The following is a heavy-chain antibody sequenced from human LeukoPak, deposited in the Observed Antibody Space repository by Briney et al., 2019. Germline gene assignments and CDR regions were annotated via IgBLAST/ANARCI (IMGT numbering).Heavy chain of an antibody. D-gene: IGHD3-3*01. CDR2: IKEDGSDK. CDR1: GFSISSYW. V-gene: IGHV3-7*05. Sequence: PGGSLRLSCAVSGFSISSYWMSWVRQAPGKGLERVGNIKEDGSDKYYVDSVKGRFTISRDNAKNSLYLQMNSLRAEDTAVYYCARDFAYWGQGTLVTVSS. J-gene: IGHJ4*02. CDR3: ARDFAY.